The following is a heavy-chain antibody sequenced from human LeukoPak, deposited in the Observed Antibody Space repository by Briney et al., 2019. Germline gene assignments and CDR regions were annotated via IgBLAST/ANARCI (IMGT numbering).Heavy chain of an antibody. J-gene: IGHJ6*02. CDR1: GFTFSSYA. CDR3: TRVQAGRSGLMDV. Sequence: GRSLRLSCAASGFTFSSYAMSRVRQPPGKGLEWVSAISAGGGSTYYADSVKGRFTISRDIAKNTVYLQMNSLRAEDAALYYCTRVQAGRSGLMDVWGRGTTVTVSS. D-gene: IGHD2-8*02. V-gene: IGHV3-23*01. CDR2: ISAGGGST.